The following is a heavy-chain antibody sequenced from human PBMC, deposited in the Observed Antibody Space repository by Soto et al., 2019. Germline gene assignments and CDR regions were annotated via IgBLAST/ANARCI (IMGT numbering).Heavy chain of an antibody. CDR2: MFYGVST. D-gene: IGHD3-3*02. J-gene: IGHJ4*02. V-gene: IGHV4-39*01. Sequence: SATLCLTCTVSCSSLNSRGYYWGWIRPPPGKGLEWIGSMFYGVSTYYNPSLKSRVTVSVDTSKNQFSLNLRSVTAADTAVYYCARLPSRHLVDYWGQGTLVTVSS. CDR3: ARLPSRHLVDY. CDR1: CSSLNSRGYY.